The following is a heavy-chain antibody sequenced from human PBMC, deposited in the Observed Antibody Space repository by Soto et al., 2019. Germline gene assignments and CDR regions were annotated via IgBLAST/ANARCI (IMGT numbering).Heavy chain of an antibody. J-gene: IGHJ6*02. CDR1: GGTFSSYA. D-gene: IGHD1-26*01. CDR3: ARDLGGDDYYYGMDV. CDR2: IIPIFGTA. Sequence: SVKVSCKASGGTFSSYAISWVRQAPRRGLEWMGGIIPIFGTANYAQKFQGRVTITADESTSTAYMELSSLRSEDTAVYYCARDLGGDDYYYGMDVWGQGTTVTVSS. V-gene: IGHV1-69*13.